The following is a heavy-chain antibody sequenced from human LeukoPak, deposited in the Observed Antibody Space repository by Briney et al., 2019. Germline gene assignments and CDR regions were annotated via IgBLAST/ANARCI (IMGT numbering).Heavy chain of an antibody. CDR3: ARQDLADTYYFDY. CDR1: GGSISSSSYY. V-gene: IGHV4-39*07. J-gene: IGHJ4*02. Sequence: PSETLSLTCTVSGGSISSSSYYWGWIRQPPGKGLEWIGSIYYSGSTYYNPSLKSRVTISVDTSKNQFSLKLSSVTAADTAVYYCARQDLADTYYFDYWGQGTLVTVSS. D-gene: IGHD2-15*01. CDR2: IYYSGST.